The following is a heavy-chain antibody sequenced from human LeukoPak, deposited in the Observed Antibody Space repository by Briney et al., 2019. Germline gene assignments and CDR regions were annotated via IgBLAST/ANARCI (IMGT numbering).Heavy chain of an antibody. CDR1: GFSFGTYI. Sequence: PGGSLRLSCEGSGFSFGTYIMNWVRQAPGKGLEWVSSISSSSSYIYYSESVKGRFTMSRDNAKDSVYLQMNSLRAEDTAVYYCGRSGYYHNCFGSWGQGTLVTVSS. CDR3: GRSGYYHNCFGS. D-gene: IGHD3-3*01. V-gene: IGHV3-21*01. CDR2: ISSSSSYI. J-gene: IGHJ5*01.